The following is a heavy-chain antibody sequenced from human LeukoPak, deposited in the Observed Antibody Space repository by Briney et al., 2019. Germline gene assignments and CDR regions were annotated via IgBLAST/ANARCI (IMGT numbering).Heavy chain of an antibody. CDR2: ISAYNGNT. D-gene: IGHD1/OR15-1a*01. Sequence: ASVKVSCKASGYTFTSYGISWVRQAPGQGLEWMGWISAYNGNTNYAQKLQGRVTMTTDTSTSTAYVELRSLRSDDTAVYYCARDIGYNWNTKTNWFDPWGQGTLVTVSS. J-gene: IGHJ5*02. CDR3: ARDIGYNWNTKTNWFDP. V-gene: IGHV1-18*01. CDR1: GYTFTSYG.